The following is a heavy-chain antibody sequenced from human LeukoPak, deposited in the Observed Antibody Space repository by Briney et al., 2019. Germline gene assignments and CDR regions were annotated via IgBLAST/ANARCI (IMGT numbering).Heavy chain of an antibody. Sequence: GGSLRLSCAASGFTFSSYAMSWVRQAPGKGLEWVSAISGSGGSTYYADSAKGRFTISRDNSKNTLYLQMNSLRAEDTAVYYCAKLGYGDTAGYFDYWGQGTLVTVSS. J-gene: IGHJ4*02. D-gene: IGHD4-17*01. CDR2: ISGSGGST. CDR1: GFTFSSYA. CDR3: AKLGYGDTAGYFDY. V-gene: IGHV3-23*01.